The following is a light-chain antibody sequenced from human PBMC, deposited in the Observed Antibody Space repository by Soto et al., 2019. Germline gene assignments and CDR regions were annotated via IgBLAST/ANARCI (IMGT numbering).Light chain of an antibody. CDR1: QSVTSSY. Sequence: EIVLTQSPGTLSLYPGESATLSCRASQSVTSSYIAWYQQKPGQAPRLLIYDTSKRAAGIPARFSGSGSGTDFTLTISSLEPEDFAVYYCQQRSSWPLFGGGTKVDIK. J-gene: IGKJ4*01. V-gene: IGKV3D-20*02. CDR3: QQRSSWPL. CDR2: DTS.